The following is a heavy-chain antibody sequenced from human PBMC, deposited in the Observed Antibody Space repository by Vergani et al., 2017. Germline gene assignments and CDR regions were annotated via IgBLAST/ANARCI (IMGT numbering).Heavy chain of an antibody. CDR3: ARHLRDDYGPT. CDR2: IYYSGST. Sequence: QVQLQESGPGLVKPSETLSLTCTVSGGSVSSGSYYWSWIRQPAGKGLEWIGYIYYSGSTNYNPSLKSRVTISVDTSKNQFSLKLSAVTAADTAVYYCARHLRDDYGPTWGQGTLVTVSS. D-gene: IGHD4-17*01. J-gene: IGHJ4*02. V-gene: IGHV4-61*10. CDR1: GGSVSSGSYY.